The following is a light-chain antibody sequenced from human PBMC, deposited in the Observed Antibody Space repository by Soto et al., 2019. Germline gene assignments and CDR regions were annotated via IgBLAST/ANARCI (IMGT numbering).Light chain of an antibody. CDR1: SSDVGGHNY. CDR3: SSYTTSSTLDVV. J-gene: IGLJ2*01. V-gene: IGLV2-14*01. CDR2: EVS. Sequence: QSALTQPASVSGSPGQSIAISCTGTSSDVGGHNYVSWYQQPPGKATKLMIYEVSNRPSGVSNRFSGSKSGNTASLTISGLQAEDEADYDCSSYTTSSTLDVVFGGGTKLTVL.